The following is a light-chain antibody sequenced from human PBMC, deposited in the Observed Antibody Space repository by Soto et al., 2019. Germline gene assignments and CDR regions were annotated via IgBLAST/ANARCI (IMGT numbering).Light chain of an antibody. CDR1: SSDVGSYNR. J-gene: IGLJ1*01. CDR3: SSYTPISTYV. V-gene: IGLV2-18*02. Sequence: QSALTQPPSVSGSPGQSVTISCTGTSSDVGSYNRVSWYQQTPGTAPKLMIYEVHIRPSGVPDRFSGSKSGNTASLTISGLQAEDEADYYCSSYTPISTYVFGTGTKLTVL. CDR2: EVH.